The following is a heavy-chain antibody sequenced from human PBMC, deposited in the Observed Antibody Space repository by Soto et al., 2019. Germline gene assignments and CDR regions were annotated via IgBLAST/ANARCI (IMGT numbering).Heavy chain of an antibody. CDR1: GFTFSSYG. CDR3: AKEMAEMATITGGQFDY. V-gene: IGHV3-30*18. Sequence: QVQLVESGGGVVQPGRSLRLSCAASGFTFSSYGMHWVRQAPGKGLEWVAVISYDGSNKYYADSVKGRFTISRDNSKNTLYLQMNSLRAEDTAVYYCAKEMAEMATITGGQFDYWGRGTLVTVSS. J-gene: IGHJ4*02. D-gene: IGHD5-12*01. CDR2: ISYDGSNK.